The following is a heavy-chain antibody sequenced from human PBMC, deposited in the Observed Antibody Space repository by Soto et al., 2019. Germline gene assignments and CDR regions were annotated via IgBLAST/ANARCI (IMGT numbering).Heavy chain of an antibody. V-gene: IGHV1-3*01. CDR2: INAGNGNT. D-gene: IGHD3-22*01. Sequence: ASVKVSCKASGYTFTSYAMHWVRQAPGQRLEWMGWINAGNGNTKYSQKFQGRVTITRDTSASTAYMELSSLRSEDTAVYYCARVGLYYYDSSGPFDYWGQGTLVTVSS. J-gene: IGHJ4*02. CDR1: GYTFTSYA. CDR3: ARVGLYYYDSSGPFDY.